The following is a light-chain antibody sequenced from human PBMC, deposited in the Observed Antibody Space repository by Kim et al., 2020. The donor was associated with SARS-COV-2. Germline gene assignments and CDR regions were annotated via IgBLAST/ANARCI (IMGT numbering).Light chain of an antibody. J-gene: IGLJ2*01. CDR2: YDN. CDR3: QVWDSSTV. V-gene: IGLV3-21*04. Sequence: SYELTQPPSVSVAPGKTARITCGGNNIGSKSVHWYQQKPGQAPVLVIYYDNDRPSGIPERFSGSNFGNTATLTISRVEAGDEADYYCQVWDSSTVFGGGT. CDR1: NIGSKS.